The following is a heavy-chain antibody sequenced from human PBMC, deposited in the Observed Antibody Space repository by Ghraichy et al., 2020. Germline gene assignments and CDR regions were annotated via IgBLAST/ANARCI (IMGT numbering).Heavy chain of an antibody. J-gene: IGHJ5*02. CDR3: ARALPPFGYSSGWYSWFDP. D-gene: IGHD6-19*01. CDR1: GGSFSGYY. V-gene: IGHV4-34*01. CDR2: INHSGST. Sequence: SETLSLTCAVYGGSFSGYYWSWIRQPPGKGLEWIGEINHSGSTNYNPSLKSRVTISVDTSKNQFSLKLSSVTAADTAVYYCARALPPFGYSSGWYSWFDPWGQGTLVTVSS.